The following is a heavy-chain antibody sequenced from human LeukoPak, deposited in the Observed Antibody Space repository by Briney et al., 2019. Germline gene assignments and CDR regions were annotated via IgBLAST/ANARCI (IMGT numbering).Heavy chain of an antibody. D-gene: IGHD3-10*01. V-gene: IGHV3-23*01. J-gene: IGHJ4*02. CDR2: ISGSGGST. Sequence: HPGGSLRLSCAASGFTFSSYAMSWVRPAPGKGLEWVSAISGSGGSTYYADSVKGRFTISRDNSKNTLYLQMNSLRAEDTAVYYCAKIPSGSGDVDYWGQGTLVTVSS. CDR3: AKIPSGSGDVDY. CDR1: GFTFSSYA.